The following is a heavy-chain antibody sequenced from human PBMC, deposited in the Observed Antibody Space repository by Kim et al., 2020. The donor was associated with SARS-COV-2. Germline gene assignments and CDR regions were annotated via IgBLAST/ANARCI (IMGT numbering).Heavy chain of an antibody. CDR3: ARDEGMATLGY. Sequence: TNYAQKRQGRVTMTTDTSTSTAYMELRSLRSDDTAVYYCARDEGMATLGYWGQGTLVTVSS. V-gene: IGHV1-18*01. D-gene: IGHD5-12*01. J-gene: IGHJ4*02. CDR2: T.